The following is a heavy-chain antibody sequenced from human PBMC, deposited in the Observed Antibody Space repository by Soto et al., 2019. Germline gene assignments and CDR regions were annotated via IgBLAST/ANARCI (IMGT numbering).Heavy chain of an antibody. J-gene: IGHJ6*02. D-gene: IGHD6-19*01. V-gene: IGHV1-2*04. CDR1: GYTFTGYY. CDR2: INPNSGGT. CDR3: ARYIAVAGRGSYYYYGMDV. Sequence: GASVKVSYKASGYTFTGYYMHWVRQAPGQGLEWMGWINPNSGGTNYAQKFQGWVTMTRDTSISTAYMELSRLRSDDTAVYYCARYIAVAGRGSYYYYGMDVWGQGTTVTVSS.